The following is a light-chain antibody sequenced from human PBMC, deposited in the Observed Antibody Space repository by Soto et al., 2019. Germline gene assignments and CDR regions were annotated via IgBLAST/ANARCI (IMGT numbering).Light chain of an antibody. Sequence: EAVLTQSPGSLSLSPGERATLSCRASQSVSSRFLAWYQQKPGQAPRLLIYGASSRATGTPDRFSGSGSGTDFTLTISRLEPEDFAVYYCQQYGSALPWTFGQGTKVEIK. CDR2: GAS. CDR1: QSVSSRF. J-gene: IGKJ1*01. V-gene: IGKV3-20*01. CDR3: QQYGSALPWT.